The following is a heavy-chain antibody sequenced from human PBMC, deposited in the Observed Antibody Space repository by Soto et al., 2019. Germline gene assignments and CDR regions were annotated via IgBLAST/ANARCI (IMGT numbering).Heavy chain of an antibody. Sequence: QVQLVQSGAEVKKPGSSVKVSCKASGGTYSRYTIGWVRQAPGQGLEWMGGIIPIFGTANYAQKFQGRVTMAADESTSPAYVELSSLRSEDTAVYYCARDTAAPDAFDIWGQGTMVTVSS. CDR1: GGTYSRYT. D-gene: IGHD4-17*01. CDR2: IIPIFGTA. CDR3: ARDTAAPDAFDI. J-gene: IGHJ3*02. V-gene: IGHV1-69*12.